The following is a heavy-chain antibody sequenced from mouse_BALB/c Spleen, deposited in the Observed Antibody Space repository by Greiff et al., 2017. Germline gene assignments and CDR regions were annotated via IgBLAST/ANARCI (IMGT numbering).Heavy chain of an antibody. D-gene: IGHD1-1*01. CDR2: IWAVGST. Sequence: QVQLQQSGPGLVAPSQSLSITCTVSGFSLTSYGVHWVRQPPGKGLEWLGVIWAVGSTNYNSALMSRLSISKDNSKSQVFLKMNSLQTDDTAMYYCARGADYYGSSYGGYFDYWGQGTTLTVSS. V-gene: IGHV2-9*02. CDR3: ARGADYYGSSYGGYFDY. J-gene: IGHJ2*01. CDR1: GFSLTSYG.